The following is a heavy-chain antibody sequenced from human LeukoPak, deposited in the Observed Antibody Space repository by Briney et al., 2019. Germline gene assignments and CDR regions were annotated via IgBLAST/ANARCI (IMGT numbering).Heavy chain of an antibody. V-gene: IGHV3-15*01. D-gene: IGHD1-7*01. CDR1: GFTFSNAW. CDR2: IKGKTDGGTT. Sequence: GGSLRLSCAASGFTFSNAWMSWVRQAPGKGLEWVGRIKGKTDGGTTDYAAPVKGRFTISRDDSKNTLYLQMNSLRAEDTAVYYCAKVGPITGTKKYYYYYYMDVWGKGTTVTVSS. J-gene: IGHJ6*03. CDR3: AKVGPITGTKKYYYYYYMDV.